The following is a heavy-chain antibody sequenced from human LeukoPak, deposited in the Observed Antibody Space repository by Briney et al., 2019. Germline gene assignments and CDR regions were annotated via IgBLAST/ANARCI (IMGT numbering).Heavy chain of an antibody. D-gene: IGHD3-10*01. Sequence: ASVKVSCKASGGTFSSYAISWVRQAPGQGLEWMGGIIPIFGTANYAQKFQGRVTITADESTSTAYMELSSLRSEDTAVYYCARDLRRYYGSGSYYYYYMDVWGKGTTVTISS. V-gene: IGHV1-69*13. CDR2: IIPIFGTA. CDR1: GGTFSSYA. CDR3: ARDLRRYYGSGSYYYYYMDV. J-gene: IGHJ6*03.